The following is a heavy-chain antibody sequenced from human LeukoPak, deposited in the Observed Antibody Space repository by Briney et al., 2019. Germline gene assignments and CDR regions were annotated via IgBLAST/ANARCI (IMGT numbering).Heavy chain of an antibody. CDR3: AGTTSSVDY. D-gene: IGHD1-1*01. CDR2: FYTSENT. Sequence: SETLSLTCTVSGGSISSYYWSWIRQPPGKGLEWIGYFYTSENTNYKPSLKSRVTMSVDTSKNQFSLNLTSVTAADTAVYYCAGTTSSVDYWGQGTLVTVSS. J-gene: IGHJ4*02. V-gene: IGHV4-59*01. CDR1: GGSISSYY.